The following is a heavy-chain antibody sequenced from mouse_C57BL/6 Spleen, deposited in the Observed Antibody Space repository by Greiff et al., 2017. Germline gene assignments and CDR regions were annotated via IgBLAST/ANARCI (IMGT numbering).Heavy chain of an antibody. CDR1: GFTFSSYA. D-gene: IGHD2-3*01. CDR3: TRGAPDGYYIDY. V-gene: IGHV5-9-1*02. J-gene: IGHJ2*01. CDR2: ISSGGDYI. Sequence: EVNVVESGEGLVKPGGSLKLSCAASGFTFSSYAMSWVRQTPEKRLEWVAYISSGGDYIYYADTVKGRFTISRDNARNTLYLQMSSLKSEDTAMYYCTRGAPDGYYIDYWGQGTTLTVSS.